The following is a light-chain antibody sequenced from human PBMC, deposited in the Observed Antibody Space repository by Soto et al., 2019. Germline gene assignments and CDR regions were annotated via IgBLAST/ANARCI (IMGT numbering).Light chain of an antibody. V-gene: IGKV1-39*01. CDR2: RAS. CDR3: QQSYSTLPYT. CDR1: RNISSD. J-gene: IGKJ2*01. Sequence: IQMTQSPSSLSASVGDRVTLRCRASRNISSDLNWYQQKPGRAPKLLIYRASTLQIGVPSRFSGAGSATDSTLTISSLQPEDFATYSCQQSYSTLPYTFGQGTKVEIK.